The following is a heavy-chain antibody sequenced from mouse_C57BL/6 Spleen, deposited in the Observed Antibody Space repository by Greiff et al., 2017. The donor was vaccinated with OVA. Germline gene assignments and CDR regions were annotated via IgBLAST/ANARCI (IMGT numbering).Heavy chain of an antibody. J-gene: IGHJ1*03. CDR1: GYSITSGYD. Sequence: EVQLVESGPGMVKPSQSLSLTCTVTGYSITSGYDWHWIRHFPGNKLEWMGYISYSGSTNYNPSLKSRISITHDTSKNHFFLKLNSVTTEDTATYYCARGFYYGSRYFDVWGTGTTVTVSS. V-gene: IGHV3-1*01. CDR3: ARGFYYGSRYFDV. D-gene: IGHD1-1*01. CDR2: ISYSGST.